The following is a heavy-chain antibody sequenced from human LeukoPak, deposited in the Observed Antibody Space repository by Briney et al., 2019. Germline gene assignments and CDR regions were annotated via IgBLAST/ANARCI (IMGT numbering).Heavy chain of an antibody. D-gene: IGHD2-2*01. J-gene: IGHJ4*02. CDR3: ARAIYCSNSTCSLGYFDY. CDR1: GGSISSSSYY. Sequence: PSETLSLTCTVSGGSISSSSYYWSWIRQPPGKGLEWIGSIYHSGSTYYNPSLKSRVTMSVDTSKNQFSLKLGSVTAADTAVYYCARAIYCSNSTCSLGYFDYWGQGTLVTVSS. CDR2: IYHSGST. V-gene: IGHV4-39*07.